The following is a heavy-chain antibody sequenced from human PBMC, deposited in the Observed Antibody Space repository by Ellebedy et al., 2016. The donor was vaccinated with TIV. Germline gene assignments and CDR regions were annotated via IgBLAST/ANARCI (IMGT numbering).Heavy chain of an antibody. CDR1: GFSFSSYA. D-gene: IGHD6-19*01. Sequence: PGGSLRLSCAASGFSFSSYAMNWVRQAPGKGLEWVAAISYDASNKYYADSVKGRFSISRDNSKNTLSLQMNSLRREDTAVYFCATTDSSEWYGDFQHWGQGTLVTVFS. CDR2: ISYDASNK. J-gene: IGHJ1*01. CDR3: ATTDSSEWYGDFQH. V-gene: IGHV3-30*04.